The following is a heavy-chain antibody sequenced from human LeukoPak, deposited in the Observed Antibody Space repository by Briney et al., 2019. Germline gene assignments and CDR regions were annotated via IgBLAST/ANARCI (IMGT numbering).Heavy chain of an antibody. J-gene: IGHJ4*02. V-gene: IGHV3-23*01. CDR2: ISRSGVAT. CDR1: GFTFTSFA. D-gene: IGHD5-18*01. Sequence: GGSLRLSCAASGFTFTSFAMSWVRQAPGKGLEWVSTISRSGVATYYANSVKGRFTISRDNSKNTVYLQMNSLRAEDTAVYYCARDPRGYSYGPDYWGQGTLVTVSS. CDR3: ARDPRGYSYGPDY.